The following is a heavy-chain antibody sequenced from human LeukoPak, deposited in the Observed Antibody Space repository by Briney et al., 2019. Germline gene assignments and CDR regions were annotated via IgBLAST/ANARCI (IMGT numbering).Heavy chain of an antibody. CDR2: IDSGGTFK. Sequence: GGSLRLSCAGSEFTFSSYSMSWVRHSPGKGLEWVSSIDSGGTFKYYADSVKGRFTISRDNAKNSLYLQMTSLRAEDTAVYYCASSWGSAIDFWGQGTLVTVSS. V-gene: IGHV3-21*01. D-gene: IGHD3-16*01. CDR1: EFTFSSYS. CDR3: ASSWGSAIDF. J-gene: IGHJ4*02.